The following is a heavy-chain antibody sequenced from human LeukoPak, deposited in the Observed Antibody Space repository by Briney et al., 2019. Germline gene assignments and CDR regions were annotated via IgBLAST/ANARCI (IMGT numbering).Heavy chain of an antibody. Sequence: GASVKVSCKASGYTFTRYAMHWVRQAPGQRLEWMGWINAGNGNTKYSQKFQGRVTITRDTSASTAYMELSSLRSEDTAVYYCARDGLQNYDFWSGYYGDYGMDVWGQGTTVTVSS. J-gene: IGHJ6*02. CDR1: GYTFTRYA. CDR2: INAGNGNT. V-gene: IGHV1-3*01. CDR3: ARDGLQNYDFWSGYYGDYGMDV. D-gene: IGHD3-3*01.